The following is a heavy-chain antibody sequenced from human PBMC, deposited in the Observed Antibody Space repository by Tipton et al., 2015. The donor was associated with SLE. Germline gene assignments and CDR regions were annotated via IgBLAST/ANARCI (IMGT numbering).Heavy chain of an antibody. J-gene: IGHJ2*01. CDR3: ARAVDIVATIAWYFDL. V-gene: IGHV4-38-2*01. Sequence: TLSLTCAVSGYSISSGYYWGWLRQPPGKGLEWIGSIYHSGSTYYNPSLKSRVTISVDTSKNQFSLKLSSVTAADTAVYYCARAVDIVATIAWYFDLWGRGTLATVSS. CDR2: IYHSGST. CDR1: GYSISSGYY. D-gene: IGHD5-12*01.